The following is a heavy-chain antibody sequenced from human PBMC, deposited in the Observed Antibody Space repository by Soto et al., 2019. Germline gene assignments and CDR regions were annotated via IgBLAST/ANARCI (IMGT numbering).Heavy chain of an antibody. CDR3: ARGWSYNYYYGMDV. J-gene: IGHJ6*02. Sequence: SETLSLTCAVYGGSFSGYYWSWIRQPPGKGLEWIGEINHSGSTNYNPSLKSRVTISVDTSKNQFSLKLSSVTAADTAVYYCARGWSYNYYYGMDVWGQGTTVTVSS. D-gene: IGHD3-3*01. V-gene: IGHV4-34*01. CDR1: GGSFSGYY. CDR2: INHSGST.